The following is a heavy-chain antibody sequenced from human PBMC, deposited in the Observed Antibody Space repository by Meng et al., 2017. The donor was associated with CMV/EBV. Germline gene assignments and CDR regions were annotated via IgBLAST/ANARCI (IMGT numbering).Heavy chain of an antibody. V-gene: IGHV3-30*18. J-gene: IGHJ4*02. Sequence: TFKGDGMHWVRPVPGKGLEWVARIAFDGNNEDYVASVKGRFTISRDNSKDTLYLQMNNLRVDDTALYFCAKSGRSYCTGGRCFPAFDSWGQGALVTVSS. CDR2: IAFDGNNE. D-gene: IGHD2-15*01. CDR1: TFKGDG. CDR3: AKSGRSYCTGGRCFPAFDS.